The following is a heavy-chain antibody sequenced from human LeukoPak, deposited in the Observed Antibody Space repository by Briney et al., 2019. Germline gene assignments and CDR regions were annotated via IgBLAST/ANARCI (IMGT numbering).Heavy chain of an antibody. D-gene: IGHD2-15*01. Sequence: GSLKISCKGSGYSFTSYWIGWVRQMPGKGLEWIGIIYPGDSDTRYSPSFQGQVTISADKSISTAYLQWSSLKASDTAMYYCARPLRYCSGGSCYEGFDYWGQGTLVTVSS. J-gene: IGHJ4*02. CDR3: ARPLRYCSGGSCYEGFDY. V-gene: IGHV5-51*01. CDR1: GYSFTSYW. CDR2: IYPGDSDT.